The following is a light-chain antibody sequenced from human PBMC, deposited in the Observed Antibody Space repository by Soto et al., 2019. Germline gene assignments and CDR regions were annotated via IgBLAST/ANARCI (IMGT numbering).Light chain of an antibody. J-gene: IGKJ2*01. V-gene: IGKV3-20*01. CDR2: GAS. Sequence: EIVMTQSPATLSVSPGERATLSCRASQSVSSSYLAWYQQKPGQAPRLLIYGASSRATGIPDRFSGSGSGTEFTLTISSLEPEDFAVYYCQQYGSSEYTFGKGTKLEIK. CDR1: QSVSSSY. CDR3: QQYGSSEYT.